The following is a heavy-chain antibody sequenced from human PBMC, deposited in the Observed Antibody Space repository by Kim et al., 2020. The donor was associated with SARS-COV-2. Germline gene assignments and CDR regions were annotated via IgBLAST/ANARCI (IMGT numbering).Heavy chain of an antibody. CDR2: ISSSTGNT. CDR3: AKDQADWGHVGEAIDV. Sequence: GGSLRLSCEASGFSLSGYSMNWVRQAPGKGLEWVSSISSSTGNTNYGHSVKGRFTISRDNAKNSLYLQMNTLRADDTAVYYCAKDQADWGHVGEAIDVWG. V-gene: IGHV3-21*04. J-gene: IGHJ3*01. D-gene: IGHD3-16*01. CDR1: GFSLSGYS.